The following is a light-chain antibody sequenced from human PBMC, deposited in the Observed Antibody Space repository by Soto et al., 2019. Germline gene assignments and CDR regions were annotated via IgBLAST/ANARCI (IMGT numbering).Light chain of an antibody. V-gene: IGKV3D-20*02. CDR1: QTVTSNY. CDR2: GAS. CDR3: QQRGDWPT. Sequence: EVVLTQSPGTLSLSPGERATLSCRASQTVTSNYLAWYQQKPGQAPRLLIYGASSRATDIPDRFSGSGSGTDFTLTISRLEPEDFAVYYCQQRGDWPTFGPGTKVDIK. J-gene: IGKJ3*01.